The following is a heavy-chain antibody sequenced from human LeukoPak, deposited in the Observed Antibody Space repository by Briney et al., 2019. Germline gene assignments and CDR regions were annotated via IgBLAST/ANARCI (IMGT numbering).Heavy chain of an antibody. J-gene: IGHJ2*01. V-gene: IGHV1-2*02. CDR3: ARFPLGTWCSYFYL. CDR1: GYVFTKYD. D-gene: IGHD3-16*01. Sequence: ASVKVTCKASGYVFTKYDIYWLRQAPGQGLECLGWINPNNGDTKSAQKFQGRVTMPGDPPISTAFLDLTGPTFKDQAVKHLARFPLGTWCSYFYLGGRGTLVTVS. CDR2: INPNNGDT.